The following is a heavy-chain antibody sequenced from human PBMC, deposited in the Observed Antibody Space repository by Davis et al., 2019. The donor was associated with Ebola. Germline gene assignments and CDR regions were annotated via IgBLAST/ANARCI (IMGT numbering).Heavy chain of an antibody. CDR2: ISSDSYYI. CDR3: ARGGYYDSSGYSHAAFDI. D-gene: IGHD3-22*01. V-gene: IGHV3-21*01. Sequence: PGGSLRLSCAASGFTFSTYSMNWVRQAPGRGLEWVSSISSDSYYIYYADSLKGRFTMSRDNAKNSLYLQMNSLRPEDTAGYHCARGGYYDSSGYSHAAFDIWGQGTMVTVSS. CDR1: GFTFSTYS. J-gene: IGHJ3*02.